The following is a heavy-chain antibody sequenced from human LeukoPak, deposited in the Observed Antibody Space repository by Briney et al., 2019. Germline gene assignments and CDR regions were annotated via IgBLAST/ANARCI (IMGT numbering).Heavy chain of an antibody. D-gene: IGHD3-3*02. CDR2: IIPIFGTA. CDR3: ARDHF. V-gene: IGHV1-69*13. Sequence: GASVKVSCKTSGYTFTSYGINWVRQAPGQGLEWMGGIIPIFGTANYAQKFQGRVTITADESTSTAYMELSSLRSEDTAVYYCARDHFWGQGTLVTVSP. J-gene: IGHJ4*02. CDR1: GYTFTSYG.